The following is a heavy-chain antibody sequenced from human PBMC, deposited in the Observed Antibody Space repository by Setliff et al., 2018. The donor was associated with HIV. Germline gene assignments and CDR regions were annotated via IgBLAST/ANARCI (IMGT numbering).Heavy chain of an antibody. CDR3: ATDGIGGWLPPMPDY. V-gene: IGHV1-24*01. CDR1: GYTLSELS. Sequence: RASVKVSCKVYGYTLSELSIHWVRQAPGKGLEWMGYFDPQDGDTVYAQKFQGRVTFTEDTSTGTSYMELNGLRSEDTAVYYCATDGIGGWLPPMPDYWGQGTQVTVSS. D-gene: IGHD5-12*01. CDR2: FDPQDGDT. J-gene: IGHJ4*02.